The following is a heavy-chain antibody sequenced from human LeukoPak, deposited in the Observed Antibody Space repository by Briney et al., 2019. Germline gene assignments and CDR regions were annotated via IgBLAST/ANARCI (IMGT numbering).Heavy chain of an antibody. D-gene: IGHD5-12*01. J-gene: IGHJ6*02. Sequence: PSETLSLTCTVSGGSISSGGYYWSWIRQHPGKGLEWIGYIYYSGSTYYNPSLKSRVTISVDTSKNQFSLKLSSVTAADTAVYYCARPPTKGYYYYGMDVWGQGTTVTVSS. CDR2: IYYSGST. CDR1: GGSISSGGYY. CDR3: ARPPTKGYYYYGMDV. V-gene: IGHV4-31*03.